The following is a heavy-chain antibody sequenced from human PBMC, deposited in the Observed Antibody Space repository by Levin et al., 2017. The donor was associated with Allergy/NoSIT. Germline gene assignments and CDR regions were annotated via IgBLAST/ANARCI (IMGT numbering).Heavy chain of an antibody. D-gene: IGHD3/OR15-3a*01. V-gene: IGHV3-66*02. Sequence: GGSLRLSCAGTGVTLKNEYISWVRQAPGKGLEWVSVTSTLDVTYYADSVKGRFTISRDRSKNTLLLQMHSLRPDDTAVYYCARAGEWTGYDYWGQGTLVTVS. J-gene: IGHJ4*02. CDR2: TSTLDVT. CDR3: ARAGEWTGYDY. CDR1: GVTLKNEY.